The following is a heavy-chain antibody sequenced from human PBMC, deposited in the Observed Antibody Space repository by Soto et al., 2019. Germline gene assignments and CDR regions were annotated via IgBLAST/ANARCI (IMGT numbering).Heavy chain of an antibody. D-gene: IGHD3-10*01. J-gene: IGHJ6*02. V-gene: IGHV4-39*01. CDR1: GGSISSSSYY. CDR2: IYYSGST. CDR3: ARLGDTLLLWFGDPNYYYGMDV. Sequence: QLQLQESGPGLVKPSESLSLTCTVSGGSISSSSYYWGWIRQPPGKGLEWIGSIYYSGSTYYNPSLKSRVTISEYTSTNQFSLKLSSVTAADTAVYYCARLGDTLLLWFGDPNYYYGMDVWGQGTTVTVSS.